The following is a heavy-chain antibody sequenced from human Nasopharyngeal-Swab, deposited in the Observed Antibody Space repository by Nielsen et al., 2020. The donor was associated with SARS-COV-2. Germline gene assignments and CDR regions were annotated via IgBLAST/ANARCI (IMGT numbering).Heavy chain of an antibody. CDR1: GFTFSSYS. V-gene: IGHV3-21*01. CDR2: ISSSSSYI. CDR3: ARGSRDGYNPNWFDP. D-gene: IGHD5-24*01. Sequence: GESLKISCAASGFTFSSYSMNWVRQAPGKGLEWVSSISSSSSYIYYADSMKGRFTISRDNAKNSLYLQMSSLRAEDTAVYYCARGSRDGYNPNWFDPWGQGTLVTVSS. J-gene: IGHJ5*02.